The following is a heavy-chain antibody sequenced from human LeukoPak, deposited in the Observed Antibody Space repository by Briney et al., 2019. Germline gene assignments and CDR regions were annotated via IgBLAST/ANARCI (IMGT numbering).Heavy chain of an antibody. J-gene: IGHJ4*02. CDR3: ARKGVVVVPAAIPGPLDY. CDR1: GGSFSGYY. D-gene: IGHD2-2*01. CDR2: INHSGST. Sequence: SETLSLTCAVYGGSFSGYYWSWIRQPPGKGLEWIGEINHSGSTNYNPSLKSRVTISVDTSKNQFSLKLSSVTAADTAVYYCARKGVVVVPAAIPGPLDYWGQGTLVTVSS. V-gene: IGHV4-34*01.